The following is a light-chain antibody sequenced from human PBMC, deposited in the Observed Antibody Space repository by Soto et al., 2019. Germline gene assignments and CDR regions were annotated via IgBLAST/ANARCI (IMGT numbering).Light chain of an antibody. CDR2: GAS. Sequence: ELVIMHGPATLSXXXXXXXPLXXXVSQSISSNLAWYQQKPGQAPRLLIYGASTRATGIPARFSGSGSGTEFTLTISSLQSEDFAVYYCQQYNNWPPYTFGQGTKVDIK. CDR3: QQYNNWPPYT. V-gene: IGKV3-15*01. CDR1: QSISSN. J-gene: IGKJ2*01.